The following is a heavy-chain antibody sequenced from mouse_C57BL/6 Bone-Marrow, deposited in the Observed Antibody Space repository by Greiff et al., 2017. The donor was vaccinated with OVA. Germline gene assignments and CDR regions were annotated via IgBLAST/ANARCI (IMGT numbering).Heavy chain of an antibody. CDR2: IYPGGGYT. D-gene: IGHD2-4*01. V-gene: IGHV1-63*01. CDR1: GYTFTNYW. J-gene: IGHJ4*01. CDR3: AREGNRLRFYAMDY. Sequence: QVQLQQSGAELVRPGTSVKMSCKASGYTFTNYWIGWAKQRPGHGLEWIGDIYPGGGYTNYNEKFKGKATLTADKSSSTAYMQFSSLTSEDSAIYYGAREGNRLRFYAMDYWGQGTSVTVSS.